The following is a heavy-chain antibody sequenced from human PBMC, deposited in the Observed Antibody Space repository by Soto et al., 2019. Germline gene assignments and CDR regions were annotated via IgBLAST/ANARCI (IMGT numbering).Heavy chain of an antibody. D-gene: IGHD3-10*01. V-gene: IGHV3-30*18. CDR3: AKDTLLWFGELLVNYGMDV. CDR2: ISYDGSNK. Sequence: QVQLVESGGGVVQPGRSLRLSCAASGFTFSSYGMHWVRQAPGKGLEWVAVISYDGSNKYYADSMKGRFTISRDNSKNTLYLQMNSLRAEDTAVYYCAKDTLLWFGELLVNYGMDVWGQGTTVTVSS. J-gene: IGHJ6*02. CDR1: GFTFSSYG.